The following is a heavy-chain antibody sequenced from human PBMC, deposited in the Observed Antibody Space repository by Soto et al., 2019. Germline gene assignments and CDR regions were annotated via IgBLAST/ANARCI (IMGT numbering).Heavy chain of an antibody. J-gene: IGHJ4*02. V-gene: IGHV1-8*01. D-gene: IGHD3-9*01. CDR3: ARVGAEPGYQPANFDY. CDR2: MNGNSGDT. Sequence: QVQLVQSGAEVKKPGASVKVSCKASGYTCNSYDINWVRQAPGQGLEWMGWMNGNSGDTGYAQQFQGRVTMTRDTSIRTAYMELSNLRLEDTALYFCARVGAEPGYQPANFDYWGQGTLVTVSS. CDR1: GYTCNSYD.